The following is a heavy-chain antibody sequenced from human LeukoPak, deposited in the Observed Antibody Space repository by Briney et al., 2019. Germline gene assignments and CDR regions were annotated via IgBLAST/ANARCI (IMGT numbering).Heavy chain of an antibody. V-gene: IGHV3-21*01. CDR2: ISSSSSYI. CDR1: GFTFSSYS. Sequence: GGSLRLSCAASGFTFSSYSMNWVRQAPGKGLEWVSSISSSSSYIYYADSVKGRFTISRDNAKNSLYLQMNSLRAEDTAVYYCASHVETAMGTRPFDYWGQGTLVTVSS. D-gene: IGHD5-18*01. J-gene: IGHJ4*02. CDR3: ASHVETAMGTRPFDY.